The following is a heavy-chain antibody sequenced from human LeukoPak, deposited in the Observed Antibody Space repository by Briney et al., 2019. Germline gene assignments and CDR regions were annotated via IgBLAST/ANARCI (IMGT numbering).Heavy chain of an antibody. D-gene: IGHD3-10*01. CDR1: GDTFSNYG. V-gene: IGHV1-69*13. Sequence: ASVKVSCKASGDTFSNYGIAWVRQAPGQGLEWMGGIIPIFGTANYAQKFQGRVTITADESTSTAYMELSSLRSEDTAVYYCARAVEGDYYGSGSFDYWGQGTLVTVSS. CDR2: IIPIFGTA. J-gene: IGHJ4*02. CDR3: ARAVEGDYYGSGSFDY.